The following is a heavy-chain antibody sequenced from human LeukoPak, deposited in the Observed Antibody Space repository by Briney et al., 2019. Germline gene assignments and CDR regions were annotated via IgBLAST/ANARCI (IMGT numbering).Heavy chain of an antibody. J-gene: IGHJ4*02. CDR2: IYYSGST. Sequence: SETLSLTCTVSGGSISSYYWSWIRQPPGKGLEWIGYIYYSGSTNYNPSLKSRVTISVDTSKNQFSLKLSSVTAADTAVYYCARDVVVPAAAFDYWGQGTLVTVSS. CDR1: GGSISSYY. CDR3: ARDVVVPAAAFDY. D-gene: IGHD2-2*01. V-gene: IGHV4-59*01.